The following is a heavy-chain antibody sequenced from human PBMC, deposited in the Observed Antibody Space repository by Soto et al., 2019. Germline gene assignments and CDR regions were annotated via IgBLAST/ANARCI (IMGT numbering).Heavy chain of an antibody. CDR2: IMPVFATP. V-gene: IGHV1-69*12. D-gene: IGHD3-3*02. CDR1: GGTFSTSA. J-gene: IGHJ6*02. CDR3: ARDKDRQQLGGNYDYSLDV. Sequence: QVQLVQSGAEVKKPGSSVKVSCKASGGTFSTSAISWVRQAPGQGLEWVGGIMPVFATPDYAQKFQGRVTISADESTTTAYLELTSLRTDDTAVYYCARDKDRQQLGGNYDYSLDVWGQGTAIIVSS.